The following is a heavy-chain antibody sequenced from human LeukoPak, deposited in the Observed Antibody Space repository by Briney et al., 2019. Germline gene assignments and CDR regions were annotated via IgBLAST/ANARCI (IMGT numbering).Heavy chain of an antibody. V-gene: IGHV3-43*01. J-gene: IGHJ6*02. CDR3: AKAYGEGYCSSTSCPDYYGMDV. CDR1: GFTFDDYT. Sequence: GGFLRLSCAASGFTFDDYTMHWVRQAPGKGLEWVSLISWDGGSTYYADSVKGRFTISRDNSKNSLYLQMNSLRTEDTALYYCAKAYGEGYCSSTSCPDYYGMDVWGQGTTVTVSS. D-gene: IGHD2-2*01. CDR2: ISWDGGST.